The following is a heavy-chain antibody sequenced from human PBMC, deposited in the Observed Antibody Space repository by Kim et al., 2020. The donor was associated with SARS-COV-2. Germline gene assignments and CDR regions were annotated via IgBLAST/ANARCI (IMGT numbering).Heavy chain of an antibody. CDR2: ISGDGGST. D-gene: IGHD4-17*01. J-gene: IGHJ2*01. CDR1: GFTFDDYA. V-gene: IGHV3-43*02. Sequence: GGSLRLSCAASGFTFDDYAMHWVRQAPGKGLEWVSLISGDGGSTYYADSVKGRFTISRDNSKNSLYLQMNSLRTEDTALYYCAKVADYGDYDSLPDLWGRGTLVTVS. CDR3: AKVADYGDYDSLPDL.